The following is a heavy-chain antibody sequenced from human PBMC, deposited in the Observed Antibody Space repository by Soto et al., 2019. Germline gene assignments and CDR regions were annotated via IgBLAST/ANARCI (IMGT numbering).Heavy chain of an antibody. CDR3: ARGWGEC. CDR2: ISVGGGST. V-gene: IGHV3-23*01. D-gene: IGHD1-26*01. Sequence: EVQVLESGGGLVQPGGSLRLSCVASGFTFSSHVMSWVRQAPGKGLEWVSGISVGGGSTYYADSAKGRFTISRDNSKHTLNLQMTSMRAEDTAIHACARGWGECWGRGTLVTASS. J-gene: IGHJ4*02. CDR1: GFTFSSHV.